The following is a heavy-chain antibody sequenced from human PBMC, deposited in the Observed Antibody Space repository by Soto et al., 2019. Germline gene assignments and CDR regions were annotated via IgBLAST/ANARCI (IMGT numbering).Heavy chain of an antibody. Sequence: PGGSLRLSCVGSGITFGSYAMSWVRQAPGRGLEWVAGISGSGGGNLYYADSVKGRFTISRDNSKNTLYLQMNSLRAEDTAVYYCARDLGPLPAAKGVYPYGMDVPDQAPTVTLS. CDR3: ARDLGPLPAAKGVYPYGMDV. V-gene: IGHV3-23*01. J-gene: IGHJ6*02. CDR1: GITFGSYA. CDR2: ISGSGGGNL. D-gene: IGHD2-2*01.